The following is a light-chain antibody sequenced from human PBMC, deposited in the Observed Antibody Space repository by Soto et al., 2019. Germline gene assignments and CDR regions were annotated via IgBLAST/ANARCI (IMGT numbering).Light chain of an antibody. CDR2: GAS. CDR1: QSVSSSH. V-gene: IGKV3-20*01. CDR3: QHYGNSLT. J-gene: IGKJ4*01. Sequence: DIVLTQSPGTLSLSPGESVTLSCRASQSVSSSHLAWYQQKPGQAPRLFIYGASRRATGIPDRFSGSGSGTDFTLTISRLQTEDFAVYSCQHYGNSLTFGGGTKVEIK.